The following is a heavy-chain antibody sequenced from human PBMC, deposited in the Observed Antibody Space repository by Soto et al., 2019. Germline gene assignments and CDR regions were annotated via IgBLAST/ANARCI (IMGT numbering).Heavy chain of an antibody. D-gene: IGHD3-3*01. CDR3: ASAANYDFWSGSNGYYYYYGMDV. CDR2: INAVIGKT. Sequence: ASVKVSCKASGYTFTSYAMHWVRQAPGQRLEWMGRINAVIGKTKYAQKFQGRVTITTDESTSTAYMELSSLRSEDTAVYYCASAANYDFWSGSNGYYYYYGMDVWGQGTTVTVSS. V-gene: IGHV1-3*01. J-gene: IGHJ6*02. CDR1: GYTFTSYA.